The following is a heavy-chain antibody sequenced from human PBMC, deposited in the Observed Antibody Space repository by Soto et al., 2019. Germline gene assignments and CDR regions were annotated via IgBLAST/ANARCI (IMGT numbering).Heavy chain of an antibody. V-gene: IGHV3-30-3*01. Sequence: QVQLVESGGGVVQPGRSLRLSCAASGFTFSSYAMHWFRQAPGKGLEWVAVISYDGSNKYYADSVKGRFTISRDNSKNTLYLKMNSLIAEDTDVYYCARDQGATGAVYCFDYWGQGTLVTVSS. CDR1: GFTFSSYA. CDR3: ARDQGATGAVYCFDY. CDR2: ISYDGSNK. J-gene: IGHJ4*02. D-gene: IGHD5-12*01.